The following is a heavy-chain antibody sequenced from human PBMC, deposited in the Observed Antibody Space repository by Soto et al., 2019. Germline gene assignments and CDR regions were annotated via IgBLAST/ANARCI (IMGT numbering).Heavy chain of an antibody. CDR1: GFTFRTYA. CDR2: ISYDASNK. J-gene: IGHJ6*02. Sequence: QVQLVESGGGVVQPGRSLRLSCAASGFTFRTYAIHWVRQAPGRGLQWVAVISYDASNKYYADSVKGRFTISRDNPKNTLYLQMNSLRAEDTAVYYCARGRNGMDVWGQGTKVTVSS. CDR3: ARGRNGMDV. V-gene: IGHV3-30-3*01.